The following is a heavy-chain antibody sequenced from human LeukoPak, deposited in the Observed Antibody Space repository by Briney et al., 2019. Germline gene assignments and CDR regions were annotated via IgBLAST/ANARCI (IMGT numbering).Heavy chain of an antibody. CDR1: GGSISSGGYY. J-gene: IGHJ4*02. V-gene: IGHV4-31*03. Sequence: SSQTLSLTCTVSGGSISSGGYYWNWIHQHPGKGLEWMGYIYYSGSTYYSTSLNSRVTISGDTSKNQFSLKLSSVTAADTAVYYCAREGTATDGMGFDYWGQGTLVTVSS. CDR2: IYYSGST. D-gene: IGHD6-13*01. CDR3: AREGTATDGMGFDY.